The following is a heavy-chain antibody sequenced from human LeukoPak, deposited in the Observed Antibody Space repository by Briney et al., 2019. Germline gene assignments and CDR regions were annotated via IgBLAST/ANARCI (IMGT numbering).Heavy chain of an antibody. CDR2: MNPNSGNT. V-gene: IGHV1-8*01. CDR3: ARGRTAIAAAGNS. D-gene: IGHD6-13*01. J-gene: IGHJ4*02. Sequence: ASVKVPCKASGYTFTSYDINWVRQATGQGLEWMGWMNPNSGNTGYAQKFQGRVTMTRNTSISTAHMELSSLRSEDTAVYYCARGRTAIAAAGNSWGQGTLVTVSS. CDR1: GYTFTSYD.